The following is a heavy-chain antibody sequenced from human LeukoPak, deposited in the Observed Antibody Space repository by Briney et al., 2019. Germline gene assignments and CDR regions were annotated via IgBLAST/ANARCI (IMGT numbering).Heavy chain of an antibody. CDR3: ARHKGSNTFDY. CDR2: IYTSGST. V-gene: IGHV4-4*07. J-gene: IGHJ4*02. Sequence: SETLSLTCTVSGGSISSYYWSWIRQPAGKGLEWIGRIYTSGSTNYNPSLKSRVTISLDTSKNQFSLKLRSVTAADTAVYYCARHKGSNTFDYWGQGTLVTVSS. CDR1: GGSISSYY.